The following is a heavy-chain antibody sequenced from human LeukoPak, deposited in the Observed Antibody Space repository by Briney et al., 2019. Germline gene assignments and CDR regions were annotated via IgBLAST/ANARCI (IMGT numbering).Heavy chain of an antibody. J-gene: IGHJ4*02. V-gene: IGHV1-18*01. Sequence: ASVKVSCKASGYAFTSYGMSWVRQAPGQGLEWMGWISAYNGNTNYAQKLQGRVTMTTDTSTSTAYMELRSLRSDDTAVYYCARDGPRSSSSWYGFDYWGQGTLVTVSS. CDR1: GYAFTSYG. D-gene: IGHD6-13*01. CDR2: ISAYNGNT. CDR3: ARDGPRSSSSWYGFDY.